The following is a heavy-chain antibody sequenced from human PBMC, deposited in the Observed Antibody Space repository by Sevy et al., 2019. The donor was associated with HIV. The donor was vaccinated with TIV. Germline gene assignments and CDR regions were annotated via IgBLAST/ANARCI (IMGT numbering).Heavy chain of an antibody. J-gene: IGHJ5*02. D-gene: IGHD5-12*01. V-gene: IGHV4-59*01. Sequence: SETLSLTCTVSGGSISTYYWSWIRQPPGKGLEYIGYIYYTGSTNYNPSLKRRVTISVDTSKNQFSLNLRSVTAVDTAVYYCAGAPPVRSGDDSLNWFDPWGQGTLVTVSS. CDR2: IYYTGST. CDR1: GGSISTYY. CDR3: AGAPPVRSGDDSLNWFDP.